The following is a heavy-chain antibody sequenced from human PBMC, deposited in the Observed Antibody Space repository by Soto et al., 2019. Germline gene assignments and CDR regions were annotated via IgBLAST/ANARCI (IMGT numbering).Heavy chain of an antibody. CDR1: GGSISSGGYY. D-gene: IGHD4-17*01. CDR3: ARSHDYGDPLVWFDP. J-gene: IGHJ5*02. V-gene: IGHV4-31*03. CDR2: IYYSGST. Sequence: QVQLQESGPGLVKPSQTLSLTCTVSGGSISSGGYYWSWIRQHPGKGLEWIGYIYYSGSTYYNPSLESRVTISVDTSKNQFSLKLSSVTAADTAVYYCARSHDYGDPLVWFDPWGQGTLVTVSS.